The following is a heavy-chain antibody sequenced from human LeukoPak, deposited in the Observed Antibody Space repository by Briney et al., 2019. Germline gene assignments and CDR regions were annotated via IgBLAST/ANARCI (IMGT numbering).Heavy chain of an antibody. CDR3: ARDIVVVPAVLVGWFDP. V-gene: IGHV6-1*01. Sequence: SQTLSLTCAISGDSVSSNSAAWNWIRQSPSRGLEWLGRTYYRSKWYNDYAVSVKSRITINPDTSKNRFSLQLNSVTPEDTAVYYCARDIVVVPAVLVGWFDPWGQGTLVTVSS. D-gene: IGHD2-2*01. CDR1: GDSVSSNSAA. J-gene: IGHJ5*02. CDR2: TYYRSKWYN.